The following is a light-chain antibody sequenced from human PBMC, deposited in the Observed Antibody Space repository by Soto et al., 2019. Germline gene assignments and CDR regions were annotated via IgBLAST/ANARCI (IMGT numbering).Light chain of an antibody. CDR1: QSVTSSY. J-gene: IGKJ4*01. CDR3: QQYGSSPPLT. CDR2: GAS. V-gene: IGKV3-20*01. Sequence: EIVLTQSPGTLSLSPGERATLSCRASQSVTSSYLAWYQQRAGQAPRLLMYGASNRATGIPDRFSGSGSGTDFTLTISRLEAEDFAVYYCQQYGSSPPLTFGGGTKVEIK.